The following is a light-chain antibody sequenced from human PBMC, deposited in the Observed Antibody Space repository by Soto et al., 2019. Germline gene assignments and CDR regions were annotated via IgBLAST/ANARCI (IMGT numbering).Light chain of an antibody. CDR2: DVN. CDR3: SSYAGGNNWV. Sequence: QSVLTQPPSASGSPGQSLTISSTGTSSDVGAHNYVSWYQQNPGKAPKLMLYDVNKRPSGVPDRFSGSKSGNTASLTVSGLQAEDEADYYCSSYAGGNNWVFGGGTKLTVL. J-gene: IGLJ3*02. CDR1: SSDVGAHNY. V-gene: IGLV2-8*01.